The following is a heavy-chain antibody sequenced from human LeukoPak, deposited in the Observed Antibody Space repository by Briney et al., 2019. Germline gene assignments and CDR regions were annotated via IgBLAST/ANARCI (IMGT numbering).Heavy chain of an antibody. Sequence: SETLSLTCAVYGGSFSGYYWRWIRQPPGKGLEWIGEINHSGSTNYNPSLKSRVTISVDTSKNQFSLKLSSVTAADTAVYYCARGLGITGTNFDPWGQGTLVTVSS. CDR2: INHSGST. V-gene: IGHV4-34*01. D-gene: IGHD1-7*01. CDR1: GGSFSGYY. CDR3: ARGLGITGTNFDP. J-gene: IGHJ5*02.